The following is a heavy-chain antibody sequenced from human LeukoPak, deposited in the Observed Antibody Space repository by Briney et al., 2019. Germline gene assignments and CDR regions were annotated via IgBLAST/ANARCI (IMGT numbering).Heavy chain of an antibody. CDR2: IIPIFGTA. D-gene: IGHD6-19*01. Sequence: SVKVSCKASGYTFTGYYMHWVRQAPGQGLEWMGGIIPIFGTANYAQKFQGRVTITADESTSTAYMELSSLRSEDTAVYYCARAERIAVAGTDAFDIWGQGTMVTVSS. V-gene: IGHV1-69*13. J-gene: IGHJ3*02. CDR3: ARAERIAVAGTDAFDI. CDR1: GYTFTGYY.